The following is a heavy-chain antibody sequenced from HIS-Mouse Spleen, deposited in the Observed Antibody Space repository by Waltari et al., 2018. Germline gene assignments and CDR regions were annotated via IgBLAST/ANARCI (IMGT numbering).Heavy chain of an antibody. J-gene: IGHJ4*02. V-gene: IGHV4-34*01. Sequence: QAQLQQWRAGLLKPSETLSLTCAVHGGSFSGYYWSWIRQPPGKGLEWIGEINHSGSTNSNPSLKSRVTISVDTSKNQFSLKLSSVTAADTAVYYCARMGPASGSYGDYWGQGTLVTVSS. CDR2: INHSGST. D-gene: IGHD1-26*01. CDR3: ARMGPASGSYGDY. CDR1: GGSFSGYY.